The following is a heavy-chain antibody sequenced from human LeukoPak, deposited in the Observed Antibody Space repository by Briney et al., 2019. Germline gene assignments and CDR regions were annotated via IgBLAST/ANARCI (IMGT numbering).Heavy chain of an antibody. J-gene: IGHJ6*02. V-gene: IGHV3-7*03. Sequence: GGSLRVSCVVSGLTFSNYCMNWVRQAPGKGLEWVANIKKDGSEKFYVDSVKGRFTISRDNAKSSLYLQMDILRGEDTAVYYCARGTYYAMDVWGQGTTVTVSS. D-gene: IGHD2-8*01. CDR1: GLTFSNYC. CDR2: IKKDGSEK. CDR3: ARGTYYAMDV.